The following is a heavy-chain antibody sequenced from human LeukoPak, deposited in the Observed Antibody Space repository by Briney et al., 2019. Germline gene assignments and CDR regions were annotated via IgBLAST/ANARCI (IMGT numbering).Heavy chain of an antibody. D-gene: IGHD2-2*01. Sequence: ASVKVSCKASGYTFTGYYMHWVRQAPRQGLEWMGWINPNSGGTNYAQKFQGRVTMTRDTSISTAYMELSRLRSDDTAVYYCARVGYCSSTSCYSSLDYWGQGTLVTVSS. CDR1: GYTFTGYY. CDR3: ARVGYCSSTSCYSSLDY. V-gene: IGHV1-2*02. CDR2: INPNSGGT. J-gene: IGHJ4*02.